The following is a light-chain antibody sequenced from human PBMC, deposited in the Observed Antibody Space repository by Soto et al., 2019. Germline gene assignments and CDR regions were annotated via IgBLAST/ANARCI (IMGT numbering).Light chain of an antibody. CDR3: QQYNKWPRT. V-gene: IGKV3-11*01. CDR2: DVS. J-gene: IGKJ1*01. CDR1: QSVSTY. Sequence: EIVLTQSPATLSLSPGERATLSCRASQSVSTYLAWYQQKPGQAPRLLIYDVSKRATGIPARFSGSGSGTDFTLTISSLVPEDFAVYYCQQYNKWPRTFGQGTKVDIK.